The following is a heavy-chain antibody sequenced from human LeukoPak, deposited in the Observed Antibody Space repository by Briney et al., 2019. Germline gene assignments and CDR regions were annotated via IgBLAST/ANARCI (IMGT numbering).Heavy chain of an antibody. D-gene: IGHD3-3*01. Sequence: ASVKVSCKASGYTFTSYGISWVRQAPGQGLEWMGWISAYNGNTNYAQKLQGRVTMTTDTSTSTAYMELRSLRSDDTAVYYCARDYPRRSFADHTSDYWGQGTLVTVSS. J-gene: IGHJ4*02. CDR2: ISAYNGNT. CDR1: GYTFTSYG. V-gene: IGHV1-18*01. CDR3: ARDYPRRSFADHTSDY.